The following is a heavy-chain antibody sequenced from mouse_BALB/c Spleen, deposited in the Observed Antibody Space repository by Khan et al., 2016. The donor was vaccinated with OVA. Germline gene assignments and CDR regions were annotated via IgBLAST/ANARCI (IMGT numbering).Heavy chain of an antibody. CDR2: ISSGGSDT. Sequence: EVELVESGGGLVKPGGSLKLSCAASGFTFSSYAMSWVRQTPEKRLEWVATISSGGSDTYYPDSVKGRFTISRDNANNTLYLQMSSLRSEDTAMYYGEKLYAMDYWGQGTSVTVSS. CDR3: EKLYAMDY. CDR1: GFTFSSYA. V-gene: IGHV5-9-3*01. J-gene: IGHJ4*01.